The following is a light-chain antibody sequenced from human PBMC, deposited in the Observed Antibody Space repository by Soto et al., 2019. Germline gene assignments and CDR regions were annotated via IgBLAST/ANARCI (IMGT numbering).Light chain of an antibody. V-gene: IGKV3-15*01. Sequence: ELVLTQSPGTLSLSPGERATLSCRASQGIGDTLAWYQHKPGQTPRLLIYDTSTRATGVPTRFSGSRSGAEFTLTINSLQSEDFAVYYCQPYNNWPLTFGGGTKVDIK. J-gene: IGKJ4*01. CDR1: QGIGDT. CDR2: DTS. CDR3: QPYNNWPLT.